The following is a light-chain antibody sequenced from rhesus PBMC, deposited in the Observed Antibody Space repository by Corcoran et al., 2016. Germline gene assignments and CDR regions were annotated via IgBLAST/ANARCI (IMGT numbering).Light chain of an antibody. Sequence: QVILTQSPATLSLSPGERATLSCRASQSVSSYLAWYQQKPGQAPRLLIYGAASRATGIPARFSGSGSGTECTLTISSLEPEDVGVYHCYQHSSGYSFGQGTKVEIK. J-gene: IGKJ2*01. CDR3: YQHSSGYS. V-gene: IGKV3-10*01. CDR2: GAA. CDR1: QSVSSY.